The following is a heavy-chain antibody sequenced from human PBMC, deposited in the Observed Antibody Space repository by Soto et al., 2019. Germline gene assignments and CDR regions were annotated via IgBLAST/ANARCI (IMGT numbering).Heavy chain of an antibody. Sequence: SGPTLVNPTQTLTLTCTFSGFSLSTSGMCVSWIRQPPGKALEWLALIDWDDDKYYSTSLKTRLTTSKDTSKNQVVLTMTNMDPVDTATYYCARVDYYGSGSYSPTFDYWGQGTLVTVSS. CDR3: ARVDYYGSGSYSPTFDY. CDR1: GFSLSTSGMC. J-gene: IGHJ4*02. V-gene: IGHV2-70*01. CDR2: IDWDDDK. D-gene: IGHD3-10*01.